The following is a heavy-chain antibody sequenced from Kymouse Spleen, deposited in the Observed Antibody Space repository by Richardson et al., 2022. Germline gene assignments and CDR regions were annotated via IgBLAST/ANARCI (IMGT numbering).Heavy chain of an antibody. D-gene: IGHD4-17*01. CDR1: GGSISSSSYY. CDR2: IYYSGST. Sequence: QLQLQESGPGLVKPSETLSLTCTVSGGSISSSSYYWGWIRQPPGKGLEWIGSIYYSGSTYYNPSLKSRVTISVDTSKNQFSLKLSSVTAADTAVYYCARRTTVTTDYYYGMDVWGQGTTVTVSS. J-gene: IGHJ6*02. CDR3: ARRTTVTTDYYYGMDV. V-gene: IGHV4-39*01.